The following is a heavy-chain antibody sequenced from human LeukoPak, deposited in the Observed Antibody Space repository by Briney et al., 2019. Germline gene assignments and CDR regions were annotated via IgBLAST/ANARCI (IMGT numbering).Heavy chain of an antibody. CDR1: GGSISGYY. V-gene: IGHV4-59*01. CDR2: IHDSGNT. Sequence: SETLSLTWTVSGGSISGYYWSWIRQPPGEGLEWIGFIHDSGNTYYSASLRSRVSISVDTSKNQFSLKLSSVTAADTAVYYCARGSSSGWYPPDAFDIWGQGTMVTVSS. D-gene: IGHD6-19*01. J-gene: IGHJ3*02. CDR3: ARGSSSGWYPPDAFDI.